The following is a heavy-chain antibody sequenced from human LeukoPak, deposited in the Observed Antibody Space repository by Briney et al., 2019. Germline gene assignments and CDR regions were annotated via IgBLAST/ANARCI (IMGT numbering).Heavy chain of an antibody. CDR1: GYTFTELS. J-gene: IGHJ5*02. CDR3: ATLPPYCSSTSCYNWFDP. CDR2: FDPEDGET. Sequence: ASVKVSCKVSGYTFTELSMHWVRQAPGKGLEWMGGFDPEDGETIYAQKFQGRVTMTEDTSTDTAYMELSSLRSEDTAVYYCATLPPYCSSTSCYNWFDPWGQGTLVTVSS. V-gene: IGHV1-24*01. D-gene: IGHD2-2*01.